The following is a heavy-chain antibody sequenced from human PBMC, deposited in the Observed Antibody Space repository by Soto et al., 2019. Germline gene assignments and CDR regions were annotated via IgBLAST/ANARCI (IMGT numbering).Heavy chain of an antibody. CDR3: ARGPLVHEPRPGMDV. Sequence: QVQLVQSGAEVKKPGASVKVSCKASGYTFTSYDINWVRQATGQGLEWMGWMNPNSGNTGYAQKFQGRVTMTRNTSIGTAYMELSSLRSEDTAGYYCARGPLVHEPRPGMDVWGQGTTVTVSS. CDR1: GYTFTSYD. CDR2: MNPNSGNT. D-gene: IGHD6-6*01. V-gene: IGHV1-8*01. J-gene: IGHJ6*02.